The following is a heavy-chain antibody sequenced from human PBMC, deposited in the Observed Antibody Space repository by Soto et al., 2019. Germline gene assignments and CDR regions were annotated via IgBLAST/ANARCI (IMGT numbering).Heavy chain of an antibody. Sequence: NPSETLSLTCAISGDSISRNNWWSWVRQPPGKGLEWIGEIYHSGSTNYSPSLRSRLTISVDKSRNEVSLKLTSVTAADTAVYYCARGVFGVVYAFDIWGQGTMVTVSS. CDR2: IYHSGST. J-gene: IGHJ3*02. V-gene: IGHV4-4*02. D-gene: IGHD3-3*01. CDR3: ARGVFGVVYAFDI. CDR1: GDSISRNNW.